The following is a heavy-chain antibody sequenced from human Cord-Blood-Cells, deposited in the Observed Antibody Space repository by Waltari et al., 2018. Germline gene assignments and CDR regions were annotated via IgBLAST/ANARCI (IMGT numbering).Heavy chain of an antibody. Sequence: QVQLQQWGAGLLKPSETLSITCAVYGGSFSGYYWSWIRQPPGKGLEWIGEINHSGSTNYNPSLKSRVTISVDTSKNQFSLKLSSVTAADTAVYYCARVDPDYYYGSGSYFDYWGQGTLVTVSS. CDR2: INHSGST. CDR1: GGSFSGYY. J-gene: IGHJ4*02. D-gene: IGHD3-10*01. V-gene: IGHV4-34*01. CDR3: ARVDPDYYYGSGSYFDY.